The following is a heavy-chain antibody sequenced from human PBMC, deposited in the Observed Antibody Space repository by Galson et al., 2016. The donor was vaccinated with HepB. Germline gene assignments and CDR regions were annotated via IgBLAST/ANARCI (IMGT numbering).Heavy chain of an antibody. CDR3: ARGRRSYGMDV. Sequence: FSNYDMHWVRQPIGKGLEWVSGIGSRGDTYYPDSVKGRSTISRENAQNSFYLQLNSLRAEDTAVYYCARGRRSYGMDVWGQGTTVTV. CDR2: IGSRGDT. J-gene: IGHJ6*02. CDR1: FSNYD. V-gene: IGHV3-13*01.